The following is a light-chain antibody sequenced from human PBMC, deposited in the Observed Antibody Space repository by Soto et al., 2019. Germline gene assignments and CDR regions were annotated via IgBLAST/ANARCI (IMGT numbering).Light chain of an antibody. V-gene: IGLV1-51*01. CDR2: DNN. CDR1: SSNIGNNY. Sequence: QSVLTQPPSVSAAPGQKVTISCSGGSSNIGNNYVSWYQQFPGTAPKLPIYDNNKRPSGIPDRFSGSKSGTSATLAITGLQTGDEADYYCGTWDSSLSVGVFGGGTKVTVL. CDR3: GTWDSSLSVGV. J-gene: IGLJ2*01.